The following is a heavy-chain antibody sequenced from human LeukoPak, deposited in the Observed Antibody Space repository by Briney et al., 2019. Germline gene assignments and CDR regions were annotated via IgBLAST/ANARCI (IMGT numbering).Heavy chain of an antibody. CDR2: IYPGDSDT. CDR1: GYSFTSYW. Sequence: GESLKISCKGSGYSFTSYWIGWVRQMPEKGLEWMGIIYPGDSDTRYSPSFQGQVTISADKSISTAYLQWSSLKASDTAMYYCAIGYCSGGSCFHFDYWGQGTLVTVSS. V-gene: IGHV5-51*01. CDR3: AIGYCSGGSCFHFDY. D-gene: IGHD2-15*01. J-gene: IGHJ4*02.